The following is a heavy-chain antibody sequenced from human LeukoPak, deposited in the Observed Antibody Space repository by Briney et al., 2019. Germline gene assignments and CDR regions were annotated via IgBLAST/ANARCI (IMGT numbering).Heavy chain of an antibody. J-gene: IGHJ6*03. CDR1: GYTFTNYG. CDR3: ARGIVPAARDYYYYYMDV. CDR2: ITTYNGNT. D-gene: IGHD2-2*01. V-gene: IGHV1-18*01. Sequence: ASVTVSCKASGYTFTNYGLSWVRQAPGQGLEWMGRITTYNGNTKYAQNFQGRVTMTTDTSTSTAYMELRSLRSDDTAVYYCARGIVPAARDYYYYYMDVWGKGTTVTVSS.